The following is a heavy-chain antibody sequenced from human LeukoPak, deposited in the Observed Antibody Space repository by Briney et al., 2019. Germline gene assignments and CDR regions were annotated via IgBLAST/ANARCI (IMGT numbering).Heavy chain of an antibody. D-gene: IGHD1-26*01. J-gene: IGHJ4*02. CDR2: IYTSGST. Sequence: SETLSLTCTVSGGSISSGSYYWSWIRQPAGKGLEWIGRIYTSGSTNYNPSLKRRVTISVDTSKNQFSLKLSSVTAADTAVYYCARGKWELPYYFDYWGQGTLVTVSS. V-gene: IGHV4-61*02. CDR1: GGSISSGSYY. CDR3: ARGKWELPYYFDY.